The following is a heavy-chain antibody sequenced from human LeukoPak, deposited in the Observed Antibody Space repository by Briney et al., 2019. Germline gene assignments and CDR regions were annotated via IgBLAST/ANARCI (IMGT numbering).Heavy chain of an antibody. Sequence: KTGGSLRLSCAASGYTFGSYAMSWVRQAPGKGLEWVSYISSSSSYMYYADSLKGRFTISRDNAKTSLYLQMNSLRAEDTAVYYCARAGQGAFDIWGQGTMVTVSS. CDR3: ARAGQGAFDI. CDR1: GYTFGSYA. V-gene: IGHV3-21*01. J-gene: IGHJ3*02. CDR2: ISSSSSYM.